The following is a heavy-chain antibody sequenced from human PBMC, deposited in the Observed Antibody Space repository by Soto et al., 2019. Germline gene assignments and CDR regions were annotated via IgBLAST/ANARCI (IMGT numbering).Heavy chain of an antibody. D-gene: IGHD6-6*01. V-gene: IGHV1-24*01. CDR2: FDPEDGET. CDR3: ATAHSSSPGQFDY. CDR1: VYTLTELS. Sequence: SSVKVSCKVSVYTLTELSMHCVRQAPGKGLEWMGGFDPEDGETIYAQKFQGRVTMTEDTSTDTAYMELSSLRSEDTAVYYCATAHSSSPGQFDYWGQEPWSPSPQ. J-gene: IGHJ4*01.